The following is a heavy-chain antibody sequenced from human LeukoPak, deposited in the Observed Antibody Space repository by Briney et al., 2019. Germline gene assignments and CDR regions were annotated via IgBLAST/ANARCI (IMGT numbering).Heavy chain of an antibody. J-gene: IGHJ5*02. Sequence: GGSLRLSCAASGFTFSSYGMHWVRQAPGKGLEWVAFIRYDGSNKYYADSVKGRFNISRDNSKNTLYLQMNSLRAEDTAVYYCAKDIEGLAGHYWFDPWGQGTLVTVSS. CDR3: AKDIEGLAGHYWFDP. CDR1: GFTFSSYG. CDR2: IRYDGSNK. D-gene: IGHD3-16*02. V-gene: IGHV3-30*02.